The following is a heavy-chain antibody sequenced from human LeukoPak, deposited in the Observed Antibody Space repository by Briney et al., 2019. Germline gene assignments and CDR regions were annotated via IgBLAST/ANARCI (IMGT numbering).Heavy chain of an antibody. CDR3: ASYSGSYFDY. CDR2: IYYSGST. Sequence: SETLSLTCTVSGGSISSYYWSWIRQPPGKGLEWIGYIYYSGSTNYNPSLKSRVTISVDTSKNQFSLKLSSVTAADTAVYYCASYSGSYFDYWGQGTLVTVSS. V-gene: IGHV4-59*01. D-gene: IGHD1-26*01. CDR1: GGSISSYY. J-gene: IGHJ4*02.